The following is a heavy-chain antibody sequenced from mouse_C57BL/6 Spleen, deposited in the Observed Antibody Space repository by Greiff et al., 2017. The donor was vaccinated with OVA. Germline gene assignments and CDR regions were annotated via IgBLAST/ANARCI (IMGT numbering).Heavy chain of an antibody. V-gene: IGHV5-17*01. J-gene: IGHJ2*01. CDR2: ISSGSSTL. D-gene: IGHD4-1*01. CDR1: GFTFSDYG. Sequence: EVKVEESGGGLVKPGGSLKLSCAASGFTFSDYGMHWVRQAPEKGLEWVAYISSGSSTLYYADTVKGRFTISRHNATNTLSLQMTSLRSEDTAMYYYERVRSGTKYYFDYWGQGTTLTVSS. CDR3: ERVRSGTKYYFDY.